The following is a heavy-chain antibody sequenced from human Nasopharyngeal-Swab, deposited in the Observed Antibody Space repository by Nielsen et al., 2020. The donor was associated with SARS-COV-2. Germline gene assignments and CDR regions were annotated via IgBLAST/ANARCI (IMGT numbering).Heavy chain of an antibody. J-gene: IGHJ6*02. V-gene: IGHV3-30-3*01. Sequence: GSLRLSCAASGFTFSTYAMNWVRQAPGKGLEWVAVISYDGPNKYYADSVKGRFTVSRDNSKNTLYLQMNSLRAEDTAVYYCARPRRELRVYYGMDVWGQGTTVTVSS. D-gene: IGHD1-7*01. CDR1: GFTFSTYA. CDR3: ARPRRELRVYYGMDV. CDR2: ISYDGPNK.